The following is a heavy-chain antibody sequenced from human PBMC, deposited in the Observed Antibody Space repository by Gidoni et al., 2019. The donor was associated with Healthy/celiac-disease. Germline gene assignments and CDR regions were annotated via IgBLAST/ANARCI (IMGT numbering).Heavy chain of an antibody. J-gene: IGHJ6*02. CDR3: ARELHYDIVVVVAATPGYYYYGMDV. V-gene: IGHV1-69*08. CDR1: GGTFSSYT. D-gene: IGHD2-15*01. CDR2: IIPILGIA. Sequence: QVQLVQSGAEVKKPGSSVKVSCKASGGTFSSYTISWVRQAPGQGLEWMGRIIPILGIANYAQKFQGRVTITADKSTSTAYMELSSLRSEDTAVYYCARELHYDIVVVVAATPGYYYYGMDVWGQGTTVTVSS.